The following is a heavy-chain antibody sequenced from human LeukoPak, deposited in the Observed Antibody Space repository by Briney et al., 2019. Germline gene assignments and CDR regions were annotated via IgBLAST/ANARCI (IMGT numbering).Heavy chain of an antibody. D-gene: IGHD6-19*01. J-gene: IGHJ5*02. V-gene: IGHV1-2*02. CDR1: GYTFTGYY. Sequence: ASVKVSCKASGYTFTGYYMHWVRQAPGQGLEWMGWINPNSGGTNYAQKFQGRVTITADKSTSTAYMELSSLRSEDTAVYYCARGYSSGWYFAWFDPWGQGTLVTVSS. CDR3: ARGYSSGWYFAWFDP. CDR2: INPNSGGT.